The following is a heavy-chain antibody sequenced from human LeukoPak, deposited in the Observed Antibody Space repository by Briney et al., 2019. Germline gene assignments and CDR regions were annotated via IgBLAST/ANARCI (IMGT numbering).Heavy chain of an antibody. CDR3: ARDYDILTGYFSPPDY. CDR1: GYTFTGYY. D-gene: IGHD3-9*01. Sequence: ASAKVSCKASGYTFTGYYMHWVRQAPGQGLEWMGWINPNSGGTNYAQKFQGRVTMTRDTSISTAYMELNRLTSDDTAVYYCARDYDILTGYFSPPDYWGQGTLVTVSS. J-gene: IGHJ4*02. V-gene: IGHV1-2*02. CDR2: INPNSGGT.